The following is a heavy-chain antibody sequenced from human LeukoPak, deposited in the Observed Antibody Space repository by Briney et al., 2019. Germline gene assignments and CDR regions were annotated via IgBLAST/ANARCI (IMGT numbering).Heavy chain of an antibody. J-gene: IGHJ3*02. CDR2: IYTSGST. Sequence: EPLETLSLTCTVSGGSISSGNYYWSWIRQPAEKGLEWIGRIYTSGSTNYNPSLKSRVTISVDTSKNQFSLKLNSVTAADTAVYYCARGILWFGKGPGAFDIWGQGTMITVSS. CDR3: ARGILWFGKGPGAFDI. D-gene: IGHD3-10*01. CDR1: GGSISSGNYY. V-gene: IGHV4-61*02.